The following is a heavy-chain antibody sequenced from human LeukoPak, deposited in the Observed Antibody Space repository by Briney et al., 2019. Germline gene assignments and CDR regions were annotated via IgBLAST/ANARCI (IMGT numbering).Heavy chain of an antibody. CDR1: CDSISSSTYY. Sequence: PSETLSLTCTVSCDSISSSTYYWGWIRQPPGRGLEWIGSIYYSGSTYYNPSLKSRVTVSVDTSKNQFSLKLSSVTAADTAVYYCAIYSPYYYYGMDVWGQGTTVTVSS. CDR3: AIYSPYYYYGMDV. CDR2: IYYSGST. J-gene: IGHJ6*02. V-gene: IGHV4-39*01. D-gene: IGHD2-15*01.